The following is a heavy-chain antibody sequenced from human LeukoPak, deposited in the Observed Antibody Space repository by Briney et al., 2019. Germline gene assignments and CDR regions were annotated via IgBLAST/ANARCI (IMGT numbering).Heavy chain of an antibody. CDR3: AGDRNSDWYSPLDY. Sequence: GGSLRLSCVASGFTFTKCAMSWSRQAPGQGLDWVAIITATGDTAYYAASVKGRFTISRDNSRNTVYMQMDSLRAEDTTIYYCAGDRNSDWYSPLDYWGQGSQVTVSP. J-gene: IGHJ4*02. CDR2: ITATGDTA. V-gene: IGHV3-23*01. CDR1: GFTFTKCA. D-gene: IGHD6-19*01.